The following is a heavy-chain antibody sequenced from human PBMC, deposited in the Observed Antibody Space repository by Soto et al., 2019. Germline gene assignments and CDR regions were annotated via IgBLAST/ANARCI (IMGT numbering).Heavy chain of an antibody. J-gene: IGHJ6*02. CDR1: GYSISSGYY. D-gene: IGHD2-2*02. V-gene: IGHV4-38-2*01. CDR2: IYHSGST. CDR3: ARVGGEGYCSSPSCYTHYYYYYGMDV. Sequence: PSATLSLTCAVSGYSISSGYYWGWIRQPPGKWLEWIGSIYHSGSTYYNPSLKSRVTISVDTSKNQFSLKLSSVTAADTAVYYCARVGGEGYCSSPSCYTHYYYYYGMDVWGQGTTVTVSS.